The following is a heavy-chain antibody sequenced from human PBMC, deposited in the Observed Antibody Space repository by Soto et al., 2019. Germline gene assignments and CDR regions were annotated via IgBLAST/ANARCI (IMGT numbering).Heavy chain of an antibody. V-gene: IGHV3-23*01. J-gene: IGHJ4*02. CDR2: ISGSGAGT. CDR1: GFTFSNSA. Sequence: EVHLLESGGGLVQPGGSLRLSCAASGFTFSNSAMTWVRQAPGKGLEWVSSISGSGAGTYYADSVKGRFTISRDNSKNTVYLQMNSLKVEDTAVYYCAKDVRNINDYWGQGTLVTVSS. CDR3: AKDVRNINDY. D-gene: IGHD1-20*01.